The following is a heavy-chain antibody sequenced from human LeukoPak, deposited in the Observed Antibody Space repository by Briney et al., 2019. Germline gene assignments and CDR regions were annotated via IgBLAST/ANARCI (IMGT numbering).Heavy chain of an antibody. CDR2: IWYDGSNK. Sequence: GGSLRLSCAASGFTFSSYGMHWVRQAPGKGLEWVAVIWYDGSNKYYADSVKGRFTISRDNSKNTLYLQMNSLRAEDTAVYYCARTEFLEWLFVYYYYGMDVWGQGTTVTVSS. V-gene: IGHV3-33*01. CDR1: GFTFSSYG. CDR3: ARTEFLEWLFVYYYYGMDV. J-gene: IGHJ6*02. D-gene: IGHD3-3*01.